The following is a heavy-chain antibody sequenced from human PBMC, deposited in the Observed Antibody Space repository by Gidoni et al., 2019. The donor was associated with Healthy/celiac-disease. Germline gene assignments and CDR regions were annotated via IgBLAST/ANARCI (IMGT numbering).Heavy chain of an antibody. CDR1: GYTFTCYY. Sequence: QVQLGQSGAEVKNHGSSVKVPCKASGYTFTCYYMHWVRQAPGQGLEWMGWINPNSGGTNYAQKFQGRVTMTRDTSISTAYMELSRLRSDDTAVYYCARDDGRDYWGQGTLVTVSS. CDR3: ARDDGRDY. V-gene: IGHV1-2*02. CDR2: INPNSGGT. J-gene: IGHJ4*02.